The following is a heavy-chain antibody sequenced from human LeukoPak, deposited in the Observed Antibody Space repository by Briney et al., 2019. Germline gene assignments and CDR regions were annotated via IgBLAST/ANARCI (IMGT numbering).Heavy chain of an antibody. D-gene: IGHD4-11*01. Sequence: SETLSLTCAVYGGSFGGYYWSWIRQPPGKGLEWIGEINHSGSTNYNPSLKSRVTISVDTSKNQFSLKLSSVTAADTAIYYCARAPTRRYFDLWGRGTLVTVSS. CDR2: INHSGST. V-gene: IGHV4-34*01. J-gene: IGHJ2*01. CDR3: ARAPTRRYFDL. CDR1: GGSFGGYY.